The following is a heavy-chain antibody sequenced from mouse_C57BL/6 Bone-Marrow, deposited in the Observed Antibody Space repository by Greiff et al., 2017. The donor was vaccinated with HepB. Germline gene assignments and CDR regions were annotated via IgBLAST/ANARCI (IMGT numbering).Heavy chain of an antibody. Sequence: QVQLQQPGAELVKPGASVKLSCKASGYTFTSYWMQWVKQRPGQGLEWIGEIDPSDSYTNYNQKFKGKATLTVDQSSSTAYMQLSSLTSEDSAVYYCATNYDYAMDYWGQGTSVTVSS. CDR1: GYTFTSYW. CDR3: ATNYDYAMDY. CDR2: IDPSDSYT. D-gene: IGHD2-1*01. J-gene: IGHJ4*01. V-gene: IGHV1-50*01.